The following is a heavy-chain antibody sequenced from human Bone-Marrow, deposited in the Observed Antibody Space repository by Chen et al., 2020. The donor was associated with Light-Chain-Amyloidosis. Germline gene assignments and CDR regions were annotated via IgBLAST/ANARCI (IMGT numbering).Heavy chain of an antibody. CDR1: GFAFSSYA. CDR3: AKDISYDDILPGYPADAFDI. J-gene: IGHJ3*02. D-gene: IGHD3-9*01. CDR2: MRGSGGSR. Sequence: EVQLVESGGGLLQRGGSLRLSCAASGFAFSSYAMSWVRQAPGKGLEWVSTMRGSGGSRYYGDSVKGRLTISRDNAKSALFLQRNSLRAEDTAVYYCAKDISYDDILPGYPADAFDIWGQGTMVTVSS. V-gene: IGHV3-23*04.